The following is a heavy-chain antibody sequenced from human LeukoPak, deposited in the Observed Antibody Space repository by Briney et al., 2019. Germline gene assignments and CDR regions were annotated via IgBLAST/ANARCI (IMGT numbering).Heavy chain of an antibody. CDR1: GGTFSSYA. CDR2: IIPIFGTA. J-gene: IGHJ6*03. V-gene: IGHV1-69*13. CDR3: ARDAVRSDYYYYYMDV. D-gene: IGHD5-24*01. Sequence: GASVKVSCKASGGTFSSYAISWVRQAPGQGLEWMGGIIPIFGTANYAQKFQGRVTITADESTSTAYMELSSLRSEDTAVYYCARDAVRSDYYYYYMDVWGKGTTVTVSS.